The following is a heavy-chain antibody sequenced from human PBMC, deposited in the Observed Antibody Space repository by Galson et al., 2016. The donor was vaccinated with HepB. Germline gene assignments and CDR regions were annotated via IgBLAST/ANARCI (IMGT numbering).Heavy chain of an antibody. CDR3: ARQSERADWLDP. CDR2: IYDDGTTY. Sequence: SETLSLTCIVSVGSITRDTYSWVWIRQPPGKGLEWIGLIYDDGTTYYYNPSLKSRVTIPVVTTKNEFSLRLTSVTAADTAVYYCARQSERADWLDPWGPGTLVTVSP. J-gene: IGHJ5*02. CDR1: VGSITRDTYS. V-gene: IGHV4-39*01. D-gene: IGHD5-24*01.